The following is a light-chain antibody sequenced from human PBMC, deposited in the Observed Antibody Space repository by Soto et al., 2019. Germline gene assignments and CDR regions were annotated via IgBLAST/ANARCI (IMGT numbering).Light chain of an antibody. CDR1: QGISSF. Sequence: DIPMTQSPSSLSASVGDRVTITCRASQGISSFVAWYQQKPGKVPRLLISGASTLQSGVPSRFSGSGSGTDFTLTITSLQPEDVATYYCQKYSSVITFGQGTRLEI. J-gene: IGKJ5*01. V-gene: IGKV1-27*01. CDR2: GAS. CDR3: QKYSSVIT.